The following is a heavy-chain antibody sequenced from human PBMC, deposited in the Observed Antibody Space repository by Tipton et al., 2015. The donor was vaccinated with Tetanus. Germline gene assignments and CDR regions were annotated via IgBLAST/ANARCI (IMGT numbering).Heavy chain of an antibody. V-gene: IGHV4-4*07. D-gene: IGHD6-25*01. Sequence: QLVQSGAEVKPSETLSLSCIVSGASISSHYWSWIRQPAGKGLEWIGRIYTSESTNYNPSLKSRLTMSVDTSKNQFSLRLNSVTAADTAVYYCARMQRYGMDVWGQGTTVTVSS. CDR2: IYTSEST. CDR1: GASISSHY. CDR3: ARMQRYGMDV. J-gene: IGHJ6*02.